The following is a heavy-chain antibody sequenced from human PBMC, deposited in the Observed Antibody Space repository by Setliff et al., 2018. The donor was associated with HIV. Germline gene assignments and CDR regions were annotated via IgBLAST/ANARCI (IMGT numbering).Heavy chain of an antibody. Sequence: SETLSLTCTVSGDSSSSYYCNWIRQPAGKGLEWIGRFRPSGNAYYRDPYYNPSLKSRVTMSVDTSKNQFFLNLTSVTAADTAVYYCARKYSGFGWGFDLWGQGTLVTVSS. J-gene: IGHJ4*02. V-gene: IGHV4-4*07. CDR2: FRPSGNA. CDR3: ARKYSGFGWGFDL. CDR1: GDSSSSYY. D-gene: IGHD5-12*01.